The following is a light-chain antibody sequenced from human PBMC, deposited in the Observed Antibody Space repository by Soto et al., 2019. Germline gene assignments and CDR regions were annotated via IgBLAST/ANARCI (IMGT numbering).Light chain of an antibody. Sequence: EIVMTQSPATLSVSPGERATLSCRASQSVAGNLAWYQHKPGQAPRLLIYGASTRATGIPARFSGSGSGTEFTLTISSLQAEDFAVYYCQQYNNWPPWTFGQGTKVEIK. V-gene: IGKV3-15*01. CDR1: QSVAGN. CDR2: GAS. CDR3: QQYNNWPPWT. J-gene: IGKJ1*01.